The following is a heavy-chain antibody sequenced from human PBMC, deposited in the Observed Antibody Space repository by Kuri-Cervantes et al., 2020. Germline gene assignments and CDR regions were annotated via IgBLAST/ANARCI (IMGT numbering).Heavy chain of an antibody. CDR2: MNPNSGNT. CDR3: ATGLGYSYAFDY. CDR1: GYTFTSYD. Sequence: ASVKVSCKASGYTFTSYDINWVRQATGQGLEWMGWMNPNSGNTGHAQKFQGRVTMTRNTSISTAYMELSSLRSEDTAVYYCATGLGYSYAFDYWGQGTLVTVS. J-gene: IGHJ4*02. V-gene: IGHV1-8*01. D-gene: IGHD5-18*01.